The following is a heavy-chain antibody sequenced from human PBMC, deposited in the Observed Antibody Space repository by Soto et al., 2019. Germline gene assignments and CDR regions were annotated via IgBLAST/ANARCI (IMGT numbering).Heavy chain of an antibody. CDR2: INVGTGNT. V-gene: IGHV1-3*01. CDR1: GYIFTNYA. Sequence: AASVKVSCKASGYIFTNYAIHWVRQAPGQRLEWVGWINVGTGNTKYSQNFQGRVTITRDTSATTAYMELSSLRSEDTAVYYCARGAGYCSGDCWNDYYYAMDVWGQGTTVTVS. J-gene: IGHJ6*02. D-gene: IGHD2-21*02. CDR3: ARGAGYCSGDCWNDYYYAMDV.